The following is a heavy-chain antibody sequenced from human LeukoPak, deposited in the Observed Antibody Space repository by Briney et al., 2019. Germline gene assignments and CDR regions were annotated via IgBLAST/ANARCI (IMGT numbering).Heavy chain of an antibody. D-gene: IGHD2-8*01. CDR2: MSTSGDT. CDR1: AFSFSNYD. Sequence: PGGSLRLSCAASAFSFSNYDMHWVRQATGKGLEWVSAMSTSGDTYYPGSVKGRFTISRENAKNSLYLQMNSLRAGDTAVYYCVRAPHGDYFDYWGQGTLVTVSS. V-gene: IGHV3-13*01. J-gene: IGHJ4*02. CDR3: VRAPHGDYFDY.